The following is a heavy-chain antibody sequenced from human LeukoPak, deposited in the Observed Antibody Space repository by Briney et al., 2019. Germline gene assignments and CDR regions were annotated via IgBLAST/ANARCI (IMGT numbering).Heavy chain of an antibody. CDR1: GFTFSDFW. D-gene: IGHD1-7*01. CDR2: INSDGTST. Sequence: GGSLRLSCATSGFTFSDFWMHWVRHVPGKGLVWVSRINSDGTSTSYADSVKGRFTISRDNAKNTLYLLMSSLRADDTAVYYCARDRTTLGYWGQGNPGHRLL. V-gene: IGHV3-74*01. CDR3: ARDRTTLGY. J-gene: IGHJ4*02.